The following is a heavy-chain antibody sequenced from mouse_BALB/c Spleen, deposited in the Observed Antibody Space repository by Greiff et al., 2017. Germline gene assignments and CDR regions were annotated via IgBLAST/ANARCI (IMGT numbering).Heavy chain of an antibody. Sequence: VQLQQSGPDLVKPSQSLSLTCTATGYSITSGYSWHWIRQFPGNILEWMGYIHYSGSTNYNPSLKSRISITRDTSKNQFYLQLNSVTTEDTATYSSARYYRYDVDYWGQGTLVTVSA. CDR1: GYSITSGYS. CDR2: IHYSGST. D-gene: IGHD2-14*01. CDR3: ARYYRYDVDY. J-gene: IGHJ3*01. V-gene: IGHV3-1*02.